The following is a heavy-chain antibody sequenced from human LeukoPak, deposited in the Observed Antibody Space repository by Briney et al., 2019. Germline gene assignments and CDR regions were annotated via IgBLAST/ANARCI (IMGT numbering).Heavy chain of an antibody. V-gene: IGHV3-43*01. CDR3: AKELDTMFFDY. CDR2: AGWAGGTT. J-gene: IGHJ4*02. Sequence: PGGSLRLSCATSGFNFHRYTTHWVRQAPGKGLEWVSLAGWAGGTTYYSDSVRGRFTISRGSGRNSVYLQMNSLTTDDTAFYFCAKELDTMFFDYWGQGALVTVSS. D-gene: IGHD3-10*02. CDR1: GFNFHRYT.